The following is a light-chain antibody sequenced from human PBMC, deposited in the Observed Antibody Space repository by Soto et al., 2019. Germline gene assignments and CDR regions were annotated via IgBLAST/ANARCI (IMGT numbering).Light chain of an antibody. CDR3: QQYGNSPRYS. Sequence: EIVLTQSPGTLSLSPGERVTLSCRASQSVSSNYLAWYQQKPGQAPRLLIYATSSRATGIPDRFSGSGSGTDFTLTINRPEPEDFAVYYCQQYGNSPRYSFGQGTRLEIK. J-gene: IGKJ2*03. CDR1: QSVSSNY. CDR2: ATS. V-gene: IGKV3-20*01.